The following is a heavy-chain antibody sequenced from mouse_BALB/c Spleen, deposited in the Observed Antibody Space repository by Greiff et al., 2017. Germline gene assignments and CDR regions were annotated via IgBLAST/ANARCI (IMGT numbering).Heavy chain of an antibody. D-gene: IGHD1-1*01. J-gene: IGHJ2*01. CDR3: ASPSSGDY. CDR2: IDPANGNT. CDR1: GFNIKDTY. V-gene: IGHV14-3*02. Sequence: EVKLVESGAELVKPGASVKLSCTASGFNIKDTYMHWVKQRPEQGLEWIGRIDPANGNTKYDPKFQGKATITADTSSNTAYLQLSSLTSEDTAVYYCASPSSGDYWGQGTTLTVSS.